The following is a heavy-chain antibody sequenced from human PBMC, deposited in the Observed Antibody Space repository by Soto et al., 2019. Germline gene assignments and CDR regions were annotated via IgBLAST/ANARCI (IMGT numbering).Heavy chain of an antibody. CDR3: ARDPSSEGGSYIDY. CDR2: IWYDGSNK. CDR1: GFTFSSYG. D-gene: IGHD1-26*01. V-gene: IGHV3-33*01. Sequence: QVQLVESGGGVVQPGRSLRLSCAASGFTFSSYGMHWVRQAPGKGLEGVAVIWYDGSNKYYADSVKGRFTISRDNSKNTLYLQMNSLRAEDTAVYYCARDPSSEGGSYIDYWGQGTLVTVSS. J-gene: IGHJ4*02.